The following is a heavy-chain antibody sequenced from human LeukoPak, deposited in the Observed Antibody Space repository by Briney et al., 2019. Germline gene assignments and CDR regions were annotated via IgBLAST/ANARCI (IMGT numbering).Heavy chain of an antibody. CDR3: AKVSWANYFDY. CDR1: GFTYSSYA. J-gene: IGHJ4*02. CDR2: ISGSGDNT. D-gene: IGHD6-13*01. V-gene: IGHV3-23*01. Sequence: GGSLRLSCAVSGFTYSSYAMSWVRQAPGKGLEWVSTISGSGDNTYYADSVRGRFTISRDNSKNTLYLQMNSLRAEDTAIYYCAKVSWANYFDYWGQGTLVSVSS.